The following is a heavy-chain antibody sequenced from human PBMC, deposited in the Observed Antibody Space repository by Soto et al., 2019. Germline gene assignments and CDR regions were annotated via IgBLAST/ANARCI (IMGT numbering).Heavy chain of an antibody. CDR1: GYTFTSYY. D-gene: IGHD3-22*01. V-gene: IGHV1-46*01. CDR2: INPSGGST. Sequence: GASVKVSCKASGYTFTSYYMHWVRQAPGQGLEWMGIINPSGGSTSYAQKFQGRVTMTRDTSTSTVYMELSSLRSEDTAVYYCARDYMYYYDSSGYGPTYYYYGMDVWGQGTTVTVSS. CDR3: ARDYMYYYDSSGYGPTYYYYGMDV. J-gene: IGHJ6*02.